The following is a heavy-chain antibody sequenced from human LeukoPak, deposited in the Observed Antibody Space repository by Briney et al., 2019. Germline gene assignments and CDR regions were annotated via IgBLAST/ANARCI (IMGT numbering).Heavy chain of an antibody. Sequence: PSETLSLTCTVSGASISTYYWSWIPHPPGKGLGWMGNIYNSGSTSYIPSLKSRVTISVDTSKNQFSLKLSSVTAADTALYYCARHRGLTDSFYPFDPWGQGTLVTVSS. J-gene: IGHJ5*02. V-gene: IGHV4-59*08. CDR1: GASISTYY. D-gene: IGHD1-14*01. CDR2: IYNSGST. CDR3: ARHRGLTDSFYPFDP.